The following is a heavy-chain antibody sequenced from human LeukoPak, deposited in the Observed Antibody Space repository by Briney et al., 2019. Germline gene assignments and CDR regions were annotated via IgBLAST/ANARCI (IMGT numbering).Heavy chain of an antibody. CDR1: GVTVSNTW. V-gene: IGHV3-23*01. D-gene: IGHD2/OR15-2a*01. CDR2: INGRGDNT. J-gene: IGHJ5*02. CDR3: AKDRVSPGFNWFDP. Sequence: GESLRLSCTASGVTVSNTWMCWVRQAPGEGLEWVSAINGRGDNTYYADFVKGRFTISRDNSKSTVYLQMNSLRTEDTAVYYCAKDRVSPGFNWFDPWGQGTLVTVSS.